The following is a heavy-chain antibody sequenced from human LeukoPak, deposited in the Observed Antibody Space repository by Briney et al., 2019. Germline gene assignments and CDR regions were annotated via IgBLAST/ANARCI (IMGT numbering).Heavy chain of an antibody. V-gene: IGHV3-23*01. CDR3: AAVDVDTAFP. CDR1: GFTFSTYG. Sequence: GGSLRLSCAASGFTFSTYGMSWVRQAPGKGLEWVSAISGSGGSTYYADSVKGRFNISRENSKNTLYLKMNSLRAEDTAVYYCAAVDVDTAFPWGQGTLVTVS. J-gene: IGHJ5*02. CDR2: ISGSGGST. D-gene: IGHD5-18*01.